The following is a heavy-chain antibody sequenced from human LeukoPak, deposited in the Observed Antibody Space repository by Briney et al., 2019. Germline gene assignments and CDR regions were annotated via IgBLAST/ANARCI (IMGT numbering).Heavy chain of an antibody. CDR1: GFTFSSYG. CDR2: IWYDGSNK. Sequence: GGSLRLSCAASGFTFSSYGMHWVRQAPGKGLEWVAVIWYDGSNKYYADSVKGRFTISRDNSKNTLYLQMNSLRAEDTAVYYCARDSTTTIVVAPLDYWGQGTLVTVSS. D-gene: IGHD3-22*01. J-gene: IGHJ4*02. CDR3: ARDSTTTIVVAPLDY. V-gene: IGHV3-33*01.